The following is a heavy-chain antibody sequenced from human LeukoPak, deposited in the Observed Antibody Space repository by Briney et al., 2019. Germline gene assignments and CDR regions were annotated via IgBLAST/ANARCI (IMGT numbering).Heavy chain of an antibody. CDR2: IYYSGST. CDR1: GGSISSGGYS. D-gene: IGHD6-19*01. Sequence: TLSLTGAVSGGSISSGGYSWSWIRQPPGKGLEWIGYIYYSGSTYYNPSLKRRVTISVDTSKNQFSLKLSSVPAADTAVYYCGRMNSSHHRGFDYWGQGTLVTVSS. CDR3: GRMNSSHHRGFDY. J-gene: IGHJ4*02. V-gene: IGHV4-30-4*07.